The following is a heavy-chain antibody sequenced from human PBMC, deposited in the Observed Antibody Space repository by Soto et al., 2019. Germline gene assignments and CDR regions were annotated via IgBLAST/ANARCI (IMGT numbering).Heavy chain of an antibody. CDR2: ISHSGSA. CDR1: GGSFSGYI. D-gene: IGHD1-26*01. V-gene: IGHV4-34*01. Sequence: QVQLQQSGAGLLKPSETLSLTCDVYGGSFSGYIWTWIRQTPGKGLQWIGQISHSGSANYNPSLRSRVTTSVHTSNSQFSLELSSVTAADTAVYYCARGLISGSHYSGGWYYFDSWGQGTQVTVSS. CDR3: ARGLISGSHYSGGWYYFDS. J-gene: IGHJ4*02.